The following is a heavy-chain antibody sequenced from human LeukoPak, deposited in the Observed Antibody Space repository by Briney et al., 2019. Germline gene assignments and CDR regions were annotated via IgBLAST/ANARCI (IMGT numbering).Heavy chain of an antibody. CDR1: GFSLSTSGVG. Sequence: SGPTLVNPTQTLTLTCTFSGFSLSTSGVGVGWIRQPPGKALEWLALIYWNEDKRYSPSRKSRLTITKDTSKNQVVPTMTNMDPVDTATSHCAHSLRDILRSPFDPWGQGTLVTVSS. D-gene: IGHD3-9*01. V-gene: IGHV2-5*01. J-gene: IGHJ5*02. CDR3: AHSLRDILRSPFDP. CDR2: IYWNEDK.